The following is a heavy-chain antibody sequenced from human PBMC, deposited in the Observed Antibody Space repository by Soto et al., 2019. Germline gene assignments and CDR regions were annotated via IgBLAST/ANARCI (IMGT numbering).Heavy chain of an antibody. CDR2: IIPIFGTA. CDR3: AREDEGFPDDFWSGSPMDPGYYYGMDV. J-gene: IGHJ6*02. V-gene: IGHV1-69*13. CDR1: GGTFSSYA. D-gene: IGHD3-3*01. Sequence: GASVKVSCKASGGTFSSYAISWVRQAPGQGLEWMGGIIPIFGTANYAQKYQGRVTITADESTSTAYMELSSLRSEDTAVYYCAREDEGFPDDFWSGSPMDPGYYYGMDVWGQGTTVTVSS.